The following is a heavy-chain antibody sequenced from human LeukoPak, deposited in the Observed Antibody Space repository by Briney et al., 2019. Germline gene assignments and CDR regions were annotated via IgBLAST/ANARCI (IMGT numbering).Heavy chain of an antibody. CDR1: GFTFSSYW. CDR3: ARFKLGYCSGGSCYSKSEYYFDY. V-gene: IGHV4-34*01. Sequence: PGGSLRLSCAASGFTFSSYWMSWIRQPPGKGLEWIGEINHSGSTNYNPSLKSRVTISVDTSKNQFSLKLSSVTAADTAVYYCARFKLGYCSGGSCYSKSEYYFDYRGQGTLVTVSS. D-gene: IGHD2-15*01. J-gene: IGHJ4*02. CDR2: INHSGST.